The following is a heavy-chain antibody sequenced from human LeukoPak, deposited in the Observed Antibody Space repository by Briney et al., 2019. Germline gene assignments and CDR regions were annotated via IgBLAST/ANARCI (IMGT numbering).Heavy chain of an antibody. CDR2: IIPIFGTA. D-gene: IGHD4-23*01. Sequence: GASVKVSCKASGGTFSSYAISWVRQAPGQGLEWMGGIIPIFGTANYAQKFQGRVTITADESTSTAYMELSSLRSEDTAVYYCAVEGYGGNSWSGFRYYYYYGMDVWGQGTTVTVSS. CDR1: GGTFSSYA. J-gene: IGHJ6*02. CDR3: AVEGYGGNSWSGFRYYYYYGMDV. V-gene: IGHV1-69*13.